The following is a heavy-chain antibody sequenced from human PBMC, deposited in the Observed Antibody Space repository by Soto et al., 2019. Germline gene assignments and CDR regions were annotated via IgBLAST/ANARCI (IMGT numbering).Heavy chain of an antibody. V-gene: IGHV1-2*04. CDR2: INPKSGGT. CDR3: ARGDSTDCSNGVCSFFYNHDMDV. D-gene: IGHD2-8*01. Sequence: GASVKVSCKASGYSFTDYHIHWLRQCPGQGLEWLGRINPKSGGTSTAQKFQGWVTMTTDTSISTASMELTRLTSDDTAIYYCARGDSTDCSNGVCSFFYNHDMDVWGQGTTVTVSS. J-gene: IGHJ6*02. CDR1: GYSFTDYH.